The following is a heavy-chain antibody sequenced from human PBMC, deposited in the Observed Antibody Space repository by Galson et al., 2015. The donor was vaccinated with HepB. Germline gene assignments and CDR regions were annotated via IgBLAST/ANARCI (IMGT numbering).Heavy chain of an antibody. Sequence: SLRLSCAASGFTFSSYAMHWVRQAPGKGLEYVSAISSNGGSTYYADSVKGRFTISRDNSKNTLYLQMSSLRAEDTAVYYCVKGRDQQWLVFDYWGQGTLVTVSS. CDR3: VKGRDQQWLVFDY. CDR2: ISSNGGST. D-gene: IGHD6-19*01. CDR1: GFTFSSYA. J-gene: IGHJ4*02. V-gene: IGHV3-64D*06.